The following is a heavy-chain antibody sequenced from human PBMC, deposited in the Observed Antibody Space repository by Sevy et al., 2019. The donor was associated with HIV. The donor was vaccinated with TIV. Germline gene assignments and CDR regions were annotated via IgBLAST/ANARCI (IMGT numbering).Heavy chain of an antibody. D-gene: IGHD3-9*01. Sequence: GGSLRLSCAVSGITLTTSGMHWVRQAPGKGLEWVAVISYDGRNKFYGDSVKGRFTISRDNSKNMLYLQVNSLTTEDTAVYYCAKDFTGYNGMDVWGQGTMVTVSS. CDR2: ISYDGRNK. CDR1: GITLTTSG. V-gene: IGHV3-30*18. J-gene: IGHJ6*02. CDR3: AKDFTGYNGMDV.